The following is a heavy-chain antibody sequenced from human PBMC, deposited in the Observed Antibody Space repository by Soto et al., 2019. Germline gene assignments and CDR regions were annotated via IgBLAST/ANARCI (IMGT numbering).Heavy chain of an antibody. CDR3: ARILRDSQGWYHHDF. CDR2: VFYRGNT. Sequence: SETLSLTCIVSGVSISRSPYYWGWIRQTPGKGLEWIASVFYRGNTFYNPSLQSRVTVSVDTAKNEFSLKLNSVTAADTATYYCARILRDSQGWYHHDFWGQGTLVTVSS. D-gene: IGHD6-19*01. V-gene: IGHV4-39*07. CDR1: GVSISRSPYY. J-gene: IGHJ4*02.